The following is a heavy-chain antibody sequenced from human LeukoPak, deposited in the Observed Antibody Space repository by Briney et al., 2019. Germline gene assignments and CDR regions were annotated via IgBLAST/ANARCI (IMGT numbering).Heavy chain of an antibody. CDR3: ARAYFSSWYMNWFDP. Sequence: SETLSLTCTVSGGSISSYYWSWIRQPPGKGLEWIGSIYPSGSTYYYPSLKSRVTISLDTSKNQFSLKLSSVTAADTAVYYCARAYFSSWYMNWFDPWGQGTLVTVSS. V-gene: IGHV4-4*08. CDR2: IYPSGST. J-gene: IGHJ5*02. CDR1: GGSISSYY. D-gene: IGHD6-13*01.